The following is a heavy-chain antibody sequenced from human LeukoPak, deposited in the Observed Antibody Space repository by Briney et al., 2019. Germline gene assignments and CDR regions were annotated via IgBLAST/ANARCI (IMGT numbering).Heavy chain of an antibody. CDR3: ARDKDGTLWFGELGYS. J-gene: IGHJ4*02. CDR2: IWYDGSNK. D-gene: IGHD3-10*01. Sequence: PGGSLRLSCAASGFIFSSYGMHWVRQAPGKGLEWVAVIWYDGSNKYYADSVKGRFTISRDNSKNTLYLQMNSLRAEDTAVYYCARDKDGTLWFGELGYSWGQGTLVTVSS. CDR1: GFIFSSYG. V-gene: IGHV3-33*01.